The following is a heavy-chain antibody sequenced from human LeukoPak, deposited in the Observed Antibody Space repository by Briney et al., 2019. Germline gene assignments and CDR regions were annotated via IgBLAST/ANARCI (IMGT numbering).Heavy chain of an antibody. CDR3: AKDNYGSGSPAVDY. J-gene: IGHJ4*02. Sequence: PGGSLRLSCAASGFAFSDYYMSWIRQAPGKGLEWVSYISSSGSTIYYADSVKGRFTISRDNAKNSLYLQMNSLRAEDTALYYCAKDNYGSGSPAVDYWGQGTLVTVSS. D-gene: IGHD3-10*01. CDR2: ISSSGSTI. V-gene: IGHV3-11*01. CDR1: GFAFSDYY.